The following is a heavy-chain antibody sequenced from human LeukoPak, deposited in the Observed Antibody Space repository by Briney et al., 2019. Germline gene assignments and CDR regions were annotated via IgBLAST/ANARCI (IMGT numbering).Heavy chain of an antibody. D-gene: IGHD3-10*01. Sequence: ASVKVSCRASGYTFIAYYMHWVRQAPGQGLGWMGWINPSSGGTNYAQKFQGRVTMTRDTSTSTVYMELSSLRSEDTAVYYCASDYGSGRPEIYNWFDPWGQGTLVTVSS. CDR2: INPSSGGT. J-gene: IGHJ5*02. CDR3: ASDYGSGRPEIYNWFDP. CDR1: GYTFIAYY. V-gene: IGHV1-2*02.